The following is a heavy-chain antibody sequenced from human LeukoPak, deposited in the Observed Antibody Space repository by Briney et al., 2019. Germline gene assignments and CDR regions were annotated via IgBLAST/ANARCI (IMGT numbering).Heavy chain of an antibody. J-gene: IGHJ4*02. CDR2: INHSGST. CDR1: GGSFSGYY. CDR3: AGHSSSGSDY. D-gene: IGHD6-13*01. Sequence: TSETLSLTCAVYGGSFSGYYWSWIRQPPGKGLEWIGEINHSGSTNYNPSLKSRVTISVDTSKNQFSLKLSSVTAADTAVYYCAGHSSSGSDYWGQGTLVTVSS. V-gene: IGHV4-34*01.